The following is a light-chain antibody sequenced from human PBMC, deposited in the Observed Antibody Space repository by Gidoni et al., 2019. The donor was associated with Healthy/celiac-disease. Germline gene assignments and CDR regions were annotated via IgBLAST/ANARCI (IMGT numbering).Light chain of an antibody. CDR1: QSVSSY. J-gene: IGKJ2*03. Sequence: ELVLTQSPATLSLSPGERATLSCRASQSVSSYLAWYQQKPGQAPRLLIYDASNRATGIPARFSGSGSGTDFTLTISSLEPEDVAVYYCQQRSNWYSFGQGTKLEIK. V-gene: IGKV3-11*01. CDR3: QQRSNWYS. CDR2: DAS.